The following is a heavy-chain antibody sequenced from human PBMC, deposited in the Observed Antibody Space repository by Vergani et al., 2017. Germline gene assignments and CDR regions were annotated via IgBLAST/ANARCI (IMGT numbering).Heavy chain of an antibody. V-gene: IGHV3-15*01. CDR3: TAEKEVAFYYSYYHMDV. Sequence: EGQLVESGGGLVKPGGSLRLSCAASEFTFSDVWMSWVRHAPGKGLEWVARIKSNADGGSADYAASVKGRFIISRDDSKNFLSLQMNSLKIEDTALYFCTAEKEVAFYYSYYHMDVWGKGTTVTVSS. CDR1: EFTFSDVW. J-gene: IGHJ6*03. D-gene: IGHD2-21*01. CDR2: IKSNADGGSA.